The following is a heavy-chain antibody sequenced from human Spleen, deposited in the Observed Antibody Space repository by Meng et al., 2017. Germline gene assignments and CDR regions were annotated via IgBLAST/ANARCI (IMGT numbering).Heavy chain of an antibody. CDR2: ISPSGSTV. J-gene: IGHJ4*02. CDR1: GFTFSDYE. V-gene: IGHV3-48*03. Sequence: GGSLRLSCAASGFTFSDYEMNWVRQAPGKGLEWVSYISPSGSTVYYADSVKGRFTISRDNARNSLSLQMNGLGAEDTAVYFCARRGQGNDYWGQGTLVTVSS. CDR3: ARRGQGNDY. D-gene: IGHD3-10*01.